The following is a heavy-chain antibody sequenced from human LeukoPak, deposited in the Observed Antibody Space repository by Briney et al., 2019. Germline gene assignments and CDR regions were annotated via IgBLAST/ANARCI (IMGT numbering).Heavy chain of an antibody. J-gene: IGHJ6*02. CDR1: GLTFSNYG. Sequence: GGSLRLSCTASGLTFSNYGMHWVRQAPGKGLEWVAVMWVWNDGSNEYYADSVKGRFTIARDNSKNTLYLQMVSLRAEDTADYYCARDRFPHDDAHYGMDVWGQGTTVTVSS. D-gene: IGHD3-16*01. CDR3: ARDRFPHDDAHYGMDV. CDR2: MWVWNDGSNE. V-gene: IGHV3-33*01.